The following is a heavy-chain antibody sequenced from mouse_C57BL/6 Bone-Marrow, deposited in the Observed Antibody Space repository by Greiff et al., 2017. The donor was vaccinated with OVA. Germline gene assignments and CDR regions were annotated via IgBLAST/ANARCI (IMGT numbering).Heavy chain of an antibody. CDR2: IDPETGGT. Sequence: VQLQQSGAELVRPGASVTLSCKASGYTFTDYEMHWVKQTPVHGLEWIGAIDPETGGTAYNQKFKGKAILTADKSSNTAYMELRSLTSEDSADYYCTRSKVPLVTSLDYWGQGTTLTVSS. CDR3: TRSKVPLVTSLDY. D-gene: IGHD2-12*01. CDR1: GYTFTDYE. J-gene: IGHJ2*01. V-gene: IGHV1-15*01.